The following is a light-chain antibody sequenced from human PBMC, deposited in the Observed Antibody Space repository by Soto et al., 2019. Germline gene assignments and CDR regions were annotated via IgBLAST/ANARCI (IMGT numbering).Light chain of an antibody. V-gene: IGKV3-11*01. Sequence: EIVMTQPPATLSASPGGRPTLSCRASQSISGTLAWYQQQPGQAPXXLIYDASNRATGIPARFSGSGSGTDFTLTIRSLEPEVFAVDDCQQRSNWITFGQGTRLEI. J-gene: IGKJ5*01. CDR1: QSISGT. CDR2: DAS. CDR3: QQRSNWIT.